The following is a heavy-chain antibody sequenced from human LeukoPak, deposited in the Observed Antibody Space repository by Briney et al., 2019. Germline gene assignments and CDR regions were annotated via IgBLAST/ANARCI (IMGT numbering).Heavy chain of an antibody. V-gene: IGHV4-39*07. Sequence: PSETLSLTCTVSGGSISSSSYYWGWIRQPPGKGLEWIGSIYYSGSTYYNPSLKSRVTISVDTSKNQFSLKLSSVTAADTAVYYCAREQGVIGYWGQGTLVTVSS. CDR2: IYYSGST. CDR3: AREQGVIGY. J-gene: IGHJ4*02. CDR1: GGSISSSSYY. D-gene: IGHD3-16*01.